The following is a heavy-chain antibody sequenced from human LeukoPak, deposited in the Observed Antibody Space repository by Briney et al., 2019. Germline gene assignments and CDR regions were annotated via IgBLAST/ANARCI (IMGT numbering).Heavy chain of an antibody. J-gene: IGHJ4*02. V-gene: IGHV4-59*01. CDR2: IYYSGST. D-gene: IGHD6-13*01. Sequence: SETLSLTCTVSGGSISSYYWSWIRQPPGKGLEWIGYIYYSGSTNYNPSLKSRVTISVDTSKNQFSLKLSSVTAADTAVYYCARDGIRQNSAAGTDYFDYWGQGTLVTVSS. CDR3: ARDGIRQNSAAGTDYFDY. CDR1: GGSISSYY.